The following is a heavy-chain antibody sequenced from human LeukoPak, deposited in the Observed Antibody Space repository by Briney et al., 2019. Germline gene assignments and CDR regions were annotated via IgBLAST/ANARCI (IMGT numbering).Heavy chain of an antibody. J-gene: IGHJ4*02. V-gene: IGHV3-21*01. CDR1: GFTFSSYG. CDR2: ISSSSSYI. CDR3: ASTVVRTHKNDY. D-gene: IGHD4-23*01. Sequence: NPGRSLRLSCAASGFTFSSYGMHWVRQAPGKGLEWVSSISSSSSYIYYADSVKGRFTISRNNAKNSLYLQMNSLRAEDTAVYYCASTVVRTHKNDYWGQGTLVTVSS.